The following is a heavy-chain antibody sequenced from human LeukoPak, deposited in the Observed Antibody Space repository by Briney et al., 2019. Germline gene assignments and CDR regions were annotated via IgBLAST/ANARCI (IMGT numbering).Heavy chain of an antibody. CDR1: GYTFTGYY. CDR3: ASSSGYVAFDI. D-gene: IGHD3-22*01. CDR2: INPNSGGT. Sequence: ASVKVSCKASGYTFTGYYMHWVRQAPGQGLEWMGWINPNSGGTNYAQKFQGRVTMTTDTSTSTAYMELRSLRSDDTAVYYCASSSGYVAFDIWGQGTMVTVSS. J-gene: IGHJ3*02. V-gene: IGHV1-2*02.